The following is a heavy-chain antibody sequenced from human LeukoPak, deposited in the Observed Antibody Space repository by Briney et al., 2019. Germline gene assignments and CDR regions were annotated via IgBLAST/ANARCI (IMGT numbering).Heavy chain of an antibody. J-gene: IGHJ4*02. CDR1: GGSISSGAYY. CDR3: ARDSPESFDY. CDR2: IYYSGST. V-gene: IGHV4-31*03. Sequence: SETLSLTCTVSGGSISSGAYYWSWIRQRPGKGLEWIGYIYYSGSTYYNPSLKSRVTISGDTSKNQLSLKLSSVTAADTAVYYCARDSPESFDYWGQGTLVTVSS.